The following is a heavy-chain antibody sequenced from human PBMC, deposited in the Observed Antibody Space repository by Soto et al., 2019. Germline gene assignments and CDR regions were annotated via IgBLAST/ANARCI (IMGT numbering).Heavy chain of an antibody. CDR1: GFTFSSFA. J-gene: IGHJ4*02. Sequence: SLRLSCAASGFTFSSFAMHWVRQAPGKGLEWVAVISYDGSNKYYADSVKGRFTISRDNSKNTLYLQMNSLRAEDTAVYYCARDDDPYYDILTGYTPAFAYRGQGTLVTVSS. CDR3: ARDDDPYYDILTGYTPAFAY. V-gene: IGHV3-30-3*01. CDR2: ISYDGSNK. D-gene: IGHD3-9*01.